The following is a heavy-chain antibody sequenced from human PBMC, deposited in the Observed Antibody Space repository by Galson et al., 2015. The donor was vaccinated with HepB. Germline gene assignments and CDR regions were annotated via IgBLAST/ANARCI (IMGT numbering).Heavy chain of an antibody. Sequence: SLRLSCAASGFTFGDYLMSWIRQAPGKGLQWVSYISGNSNFKDYAGSVKGRFTISRDNAKNSLFLQMNSLRVEDTAVYYCARQVRPGLGATAYWGQGTLVTVSS. D-gene: IGHD1-26*01. CDR1: GFTFGDYL. CDR3: ARQVRPGLGATAY. J-gene: IGHJ4*02. CDR2: ISGNSNFK. V-gene: IGHV3-11*06.